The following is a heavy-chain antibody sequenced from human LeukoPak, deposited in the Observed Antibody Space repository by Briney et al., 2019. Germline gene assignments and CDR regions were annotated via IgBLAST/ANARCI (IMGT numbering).Heavy chain of an antibody. CDR2: ISYVGSNK. Sequence: GRSLRLSCAASGFTFSSYAMHWVRQAPGKGLEWVAVISYVGSNKYYADSVKGRFTISRDNSKNTLYLQMNSLRAEDTAVYYCAKSYYEDKLAYYWGQGTLVTVSS. CDR3: AKSYYEDKLAYY. D-gene: IGHD3-3*01. V-gene: IGHV3-30*18. J-gene: IGHJ4*02. CDR1: GFTFSSYA.